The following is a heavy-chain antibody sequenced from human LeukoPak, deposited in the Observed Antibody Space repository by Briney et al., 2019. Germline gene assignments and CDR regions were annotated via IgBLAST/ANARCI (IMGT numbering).Heavy chain of an antibody. J-gene: IGHJ5*02. CDR2: INPNSGGT. Sequence: ASVKVSCKASGYTFTSYGISWVRQAPGQGLEWMGWINPNSGGTNYAQKFQGRVTMTRDTSISTAYMELSRLRSDDTAVYYCAREGTTLGVGDWFDPWGQGTLVTVSS. D-gene: IGHD3-10*01. CDR3: AREGTTLGVGDWFDP. CDR1: GYTFTSYG. V-gene: IGHV1-2*02.